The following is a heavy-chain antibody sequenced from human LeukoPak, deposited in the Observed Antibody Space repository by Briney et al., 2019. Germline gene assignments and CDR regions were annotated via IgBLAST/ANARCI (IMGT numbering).Heavy chain of an antibody. Sequence: SVKVSCKASGGTFSSYAISWVRRAPGQGLEWMGGIIPIFGTANYAQRFQGRVTITADESTSTAYMELSSLRSEDTAVYYCARTLSGGSCYVGWGQGTLVTVSS. J-gene: IGHJ4*02. D-gene: IGHD2-15*01. CDR2: IIPIFGTA. CDR1: GGTFSSYA. CDR3: ARTLSGGSCYVG. V-gene: IGHV1-69*13.